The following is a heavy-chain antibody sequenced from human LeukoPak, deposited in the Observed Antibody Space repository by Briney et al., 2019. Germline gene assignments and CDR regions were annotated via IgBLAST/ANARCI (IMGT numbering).Heavy chain of an antibody. V-gene: IGHV1-46*01. CDR3: AREQYYSDSSGYTTLFDY. Sequence: ASVKVSRKASGYTFTSYYMHWVRQAPGRGLEWMGIIDSSGGSTTYAQKFQGRVTMTRDTSTSTVYMELSSLRSEDTAVYYCAREQYYSDSSGYTTLFDYWGQGTLVTVSS. J-gene: IGHJ4*02. CDR2: IDSSGGST. D-gene: IGHD3-22*01. CDR1: GYTFTSYY.